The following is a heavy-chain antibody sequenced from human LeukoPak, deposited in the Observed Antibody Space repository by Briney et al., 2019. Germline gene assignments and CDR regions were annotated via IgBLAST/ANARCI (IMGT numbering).Heavy chain of an antibody. V-gene: IGHV3-7*05. CDR1: GFTFSTYW. CDR3: AKDPRSMIQAFDI. CDR2: IKQDGSDK. J-gene: IGHJ3*02. D-gene: IGHD3-22*01. Sequence: GGSLRLSCAVSGFTFSTYWMNWIRQAPGKGPEWVANIKQDGSDKYYVDSVKGRFTISRDNAKNSLYLQMNSLRVEDTAVYYCAKDPRSMIQAFDIWGQGTMVTVSS.